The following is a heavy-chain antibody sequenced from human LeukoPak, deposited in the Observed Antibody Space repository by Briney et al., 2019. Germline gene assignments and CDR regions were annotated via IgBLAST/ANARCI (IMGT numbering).Heavy chain of an antibody. D-gene: IGHD2-21*01. V-gene: IGHV4-4*07. J-gene: IGHJ6*03. CDR1: GGSISN. CDR2: IYGSGTT. Sequence: SETLSLTCTVSGGSISNWSWIRQPAGKGLEWIGRIYGSGTTTYNPSLTSRVSMSIDTSKNQFSLKLSSVTAADTAVYYCARRGISYYYYYMDVWGKGTTVTISS. CDR3: ARRGISYYYYYMDV.